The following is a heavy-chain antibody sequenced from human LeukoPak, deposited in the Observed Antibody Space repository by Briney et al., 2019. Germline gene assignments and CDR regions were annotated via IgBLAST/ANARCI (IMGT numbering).Heavy chain of an antibody. Sequence: PSETLSLTCTVSGGTISSYYWSWIRQPAGQGPEWIGRIYTSGSTNYNPSLKSRVTMSVDTSKNQFSLKLSSVTAADTAVSYCARASEARDAFDIWGQGTMVTVSS. V-gene: IGHV4-4*07. CDR1: GGTISSYY. J-gene: IGHJ3*02. CDR3: ARASEARDAFDI. CDR2: IYTSGST.